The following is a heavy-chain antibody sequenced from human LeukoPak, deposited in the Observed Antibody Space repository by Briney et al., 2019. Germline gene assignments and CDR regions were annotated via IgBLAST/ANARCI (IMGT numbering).Heavy chain of an antibody. J-gene: IGHJ4*02. Sequence: ASVKVSCKASGYTFTSYGISWVRQAPGQGLEWMGWISAYNGNTNYAQKLQGRVTTTTDTSTSTAYMELRSLRSDDTAVYYCARDGTHGHFDWLLHHWGQGTLVTVSS. D-gene: IGHD3-9*01. V-gene: IGHV1-18*04. CDR3: ARDGTHGHFDWLLHH. CDR1: GYTFTSYG. CDR2: ISAYNGNT.